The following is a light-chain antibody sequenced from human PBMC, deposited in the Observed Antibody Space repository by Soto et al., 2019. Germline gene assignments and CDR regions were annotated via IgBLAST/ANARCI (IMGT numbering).Light chain of an antibody. Sequence: EIVLTQSPGTLSLSPGERATHSCRASQSVSSSYLAWYQQKPGQAPRLLMYGESSRATGIPDRFTGSGSGTDFTLTISRLEPEDFAVYYCQQYGSSPLSFGGGTKVEI. V-gene: IGKV3-20*01. CDR3: QQYGSSPLS. J-gene: IGKJ4*01. CDR1: QSVSSSY. CDR2: GES.